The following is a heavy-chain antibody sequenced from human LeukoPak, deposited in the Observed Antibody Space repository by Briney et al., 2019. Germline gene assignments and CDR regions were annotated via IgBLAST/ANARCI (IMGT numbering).Heavy chain of an antibody. V-gene: IGHV3-33*01. CDR2: IWYDGSNK. Sequence: GGSLRLSCAASGFTFSSYGMHWVRQAPGKGLERVAVIWYDGSNKYYADSVKGRFTISRDNSKNTLYLQMNSLRAEDTAVYYCARDWAAKRWLHTKRSEDAFDIWGQGTMVTVSS. CDR1: GFTFSSYG. D-gene: IGHD5-24*01. J-gene: IGHJ3*02. CDR3: ARDWAAKRWLHTKRSEDAFDI.